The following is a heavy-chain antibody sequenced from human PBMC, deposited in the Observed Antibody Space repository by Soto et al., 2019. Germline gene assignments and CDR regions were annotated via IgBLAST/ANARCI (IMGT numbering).Heavy chain of an antibody. CDR3: ARVSTAAGPDYYYGMDV. CDR2: IYYSGST. D-gene: IGHD6-13*01. CDR1: GGSISSGDYY. Sequence: SETLSLTCTVSGGSISSGDYYWSWIRQPPGKGLEWIGYIYYSGSTYYNPSLKSRVTISVDTSKNQFSLKLSSVTAADTAVHYCARVSTAAGPDYYYGMDVWGQGTTVTVSS. J-gene: IGHJ6*02. V-gene: IGHV4-30-4*01.